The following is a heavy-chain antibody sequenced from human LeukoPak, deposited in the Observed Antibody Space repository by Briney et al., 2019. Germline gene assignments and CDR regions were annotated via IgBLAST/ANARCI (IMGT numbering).Heavy chain of an antibody. CDR2: ISGSGGGT. J-gene: IGHJ4*02. V-gene: IGHV3-23*01. Sequence: PGGSLRLSCAASGFTFSNYAMNWVRRAPGKGLEWVSGISGSGGGTYYADSVEGRFTNSRDNSKNTLYLQMNSLRAEDTAVYHCAKGSYYYDSADYFDYWGQGTLVTVSS. CDR3: AKGSYYYDSADYFDY. CDR1: GFTFSNYA. D-gene: IGHD3-22*01.